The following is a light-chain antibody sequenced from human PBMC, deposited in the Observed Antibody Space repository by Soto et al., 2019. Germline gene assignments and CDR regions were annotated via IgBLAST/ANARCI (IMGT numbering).Light chain of an antibody. V-gene: IGKV3-20*01. Sequence: EIVLTQSPGTLSLSPGERATLSCRASQSVSSSYLAWYQQKPGQAPSLLIYGASSRATGIPDRFSGSGSGTDFTLTISRREPEDFAVYYCQQSVTFGQGTKVEIK. CDR2: GAS. J-gene: IGKJ1*01. CDR3: QQSVT. CDR1: QSVSSSY.